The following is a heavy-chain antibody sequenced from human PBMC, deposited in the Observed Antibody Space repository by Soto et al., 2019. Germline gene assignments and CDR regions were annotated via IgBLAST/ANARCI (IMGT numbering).Heavy chain of an antibody. Sequence: GGSLRLSCAASGFTFSSYAMSWVRQAPGKGLEWVSAISGSGGSTYYADSVKGRFTISRDNSKNTLYLQMNSLRAEDTAVYYCAKDLRPPMYSSGWYVAYFQHWGQGTLV. CDR3: AKDLRPPMYSSGWYVAYFQH. D-gene: IGHD6-19*01. V-gene: IGHV3-23*01. J-gene: IGHJ1*01. CDR1: GFTFSSYA. CDR2: ISGSGGST.